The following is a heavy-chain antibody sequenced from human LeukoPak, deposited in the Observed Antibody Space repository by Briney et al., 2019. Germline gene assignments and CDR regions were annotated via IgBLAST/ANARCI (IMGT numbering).Heavy chain of an antibody. Sequence: GGSLRLSCAASGFTFSSYAMSWVRQAPGKGLEWVSAISNSGDSTYYADSVKGRFTISRDNPKNTLYLQMNSLRAEDTAVYYCAKGDEQWLVDDYWGQGTLVTVSS. V-gene: IGHV3-23*01. D-gene: IGHD6-19*01. CDR3: AKGDEQWLVDDY. J-gene: IGHJ4*02. CDR2: ISNSGDST. CDR1: GFTFSSYA.